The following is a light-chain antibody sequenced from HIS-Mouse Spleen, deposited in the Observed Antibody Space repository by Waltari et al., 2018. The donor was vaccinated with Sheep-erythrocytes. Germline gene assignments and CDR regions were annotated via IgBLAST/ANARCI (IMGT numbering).Light chain of an antibody. J-gene: IGLJ2*01. CDR2: QDS. V-gene: IGLV3-1*01. CDR3: QAWDSSTGVV. Sequence: SYELTQPPSVSVSPGQTASITCPGDKLGDKYACWYQQKPGQSPVLVICQDSKRPSGIPGRFSGSNAGNPATLTIGGTQAMDEADYYCQAWDSSTGVVFGGGTKLTVL. CDR1: KLGDKY.